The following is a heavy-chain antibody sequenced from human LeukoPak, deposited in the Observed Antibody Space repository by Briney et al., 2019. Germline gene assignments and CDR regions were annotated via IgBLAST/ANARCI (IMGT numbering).Heavy chain of an antibody. CDR3: ARTSMRTATAGLVDY. CDR1: GFTFSSYS. CDR2: INWNGGST. J-gene: IGHJ4*02. V-gene: IGHV3-20*04. Sequence: GGSLRLSCEASGFTFSSYSMNWVRQAPGKGLEWVSGINWNGGSTGYADSVKGRFTISRDNAKNSLYLQMNSLRAEDTALYYCARTSMRTATAGLVDYWGQGTLVTVSS. D-gene: IGHD6-13*01.